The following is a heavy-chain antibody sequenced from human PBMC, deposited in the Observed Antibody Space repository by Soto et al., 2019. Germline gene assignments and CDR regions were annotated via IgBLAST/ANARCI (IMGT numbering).Heavy chain of an antibody. V-gene: IGHV3-23*01. D-gene: IGHD6-19*01. Sequence: PGGSLRLSCAASGFTFSSYAMSWVRQAPGKGLEWVSTISGSGGSTYYADSVKGRFTISRDNSKNKLYLQMNSLRAEDTAVYYCANGDSSPFTYDYWGQGTLVTVSS. J-gene: IGHJ4*02. CDR2: ISGSGGST. CDR1: GFTFSSYA. CDR3: ANGDSSPFTYDY.